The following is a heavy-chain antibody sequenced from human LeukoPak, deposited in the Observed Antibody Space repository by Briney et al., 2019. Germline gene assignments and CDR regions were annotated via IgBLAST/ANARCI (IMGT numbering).Heavy chain of an antibody. Sequence: SETLSLTCTVSGGSISSGSYYWGWIRQPPGKGLEWIGSIYYSGSTYYNPSLKSRVTISVDTSKNQFSLKLSSVTAADTAVYYCARGSYYDFLPDYWGQGTLVTVSS. D-gene: IGHD3-3*01. CDR1: GGSISSGSYY. V-gene: IGHV4-39*01. J-gene: IGHJ4*02. CDR3: ARGSYYDFLPDY. CDR2: IYYSGST.